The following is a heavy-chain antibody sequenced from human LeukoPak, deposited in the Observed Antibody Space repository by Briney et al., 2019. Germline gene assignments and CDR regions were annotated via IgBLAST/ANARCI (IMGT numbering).Heavy chain of an antibody. CDR1: GFTFSNAW. V-gene: IGHV3-15*01. CDR2: IKSKTDGGTT. Sequence: GGSLRLSCAASGFTFSNAWMSWVRQAPGKGLEWVGRIKSKTDGGTTDYAAPVKGRFTISRDDSKNTLYLQMNSLKTEDTAVYYCTTYYYDSSGYSEVDAFDIWGQGTMVTVSS. CDR3: TTYYYDSSGYSEVDAFDI. D-gene: IGHD3-22*01. J-gene: IGHJ3*02.